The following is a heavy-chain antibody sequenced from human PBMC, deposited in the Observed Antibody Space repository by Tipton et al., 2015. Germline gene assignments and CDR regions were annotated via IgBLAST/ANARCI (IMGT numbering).Heavy chain of an antibody. CDR1: GFTFSSFW. Sequence: SLRLSCAASGFTFSSFWMSWVRQAPGKGLEWVANIKQDGSEKYYVDSVKGRFTTSRDNAKNSLYLQMNSLRAEDTAVYYCARDSGIVDSPDAFDIWGQGTMVIVSS. CDR3: ARDSGIVDSPDAFDI. CDR2: IKQDGSEK. D-gene: IGHD1-26*01. V-gene: IGHV3-7*01. J-gene: IGHJ3*02.